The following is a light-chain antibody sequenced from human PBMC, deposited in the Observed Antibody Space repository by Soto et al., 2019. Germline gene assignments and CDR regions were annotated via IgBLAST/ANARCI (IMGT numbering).Light chain of an antibody. J-gene: IGKJ2*01. V-gene: IGKV3-11*01. CDR3: QQSSNWPPYT. Sequence: EIVLTQSPATLSLSPGERATLSCRASQSVSSYLAWYQQKPGQAPRLLIYDASNRATGIPARFSGSGSATGLTITISSLETEDFAVYYCQQSSNWPPYTFGQGTKLEIK. CDR2: DAS. CDR1: QSVSSY.